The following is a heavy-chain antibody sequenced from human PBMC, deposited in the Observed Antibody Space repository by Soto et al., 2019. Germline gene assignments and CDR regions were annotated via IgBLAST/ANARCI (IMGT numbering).Heavy chain of an antibody. CDR3: ATQTNSYEDY. J-gene: IGHJ4*02. V-gene: IGHV4-59*01. D-gene: IGHD5-18*01. CDR2: IYYSGST. CDR1: GGSISSYY. Sequence: PSETLSLTCTVSGGSISSYYWSWIRQPPGKGLEWIGYIYYSGSTNYNPPLKSRVTISVDTSKNQFSLKLSSVTAADTAVYYCATQTNSYEDYWGQGTLVTVSS.